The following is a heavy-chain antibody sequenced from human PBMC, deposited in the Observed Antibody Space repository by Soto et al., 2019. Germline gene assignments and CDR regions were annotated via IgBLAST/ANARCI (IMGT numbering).Heavy chain of an antibody. D-gene: IGHD3-22*01. CDR3: ARGYYDSSGPFDY. CDR2: ISTYNGNT. V-gene: IGHV1-18*01. Sequence: QVQLLQSGAEVKKPGASVKVPCKASGYTLTSHGISWVRQAPGQGLEWMGWISTYNGNTKYAQKFQERVTMTADTSTNTAHMELRSLRSDDTAMYYCARGYYDSSGPFDYWGQGTLVTVSS. J-gene: IGHJ4*02. CDR1: GYTLTSHG.